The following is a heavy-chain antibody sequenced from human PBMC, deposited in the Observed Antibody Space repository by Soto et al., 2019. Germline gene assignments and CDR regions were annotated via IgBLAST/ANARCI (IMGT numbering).Heavy chain of an antibody. CDR3: ARDGGILGYCSGCSCYEAASYGMDV. Sequence: ASVKVSCKASGYTFTGYYMHWVRQAPGQGLEWMGWINPNSGGTNYAQKFQGWVTMTRDTSISTAYMELSRLRSDDTAVYYCARDGGILGYCSGCSCYEAASYGMDVWGQGTTVTVSS. CDR1: GYTFTGYY. CDR2: INPNSGGT. V-gene: IGHV1-2*04. D-gene: IGHD2-15*01. J-gene: IGHJ6*02.